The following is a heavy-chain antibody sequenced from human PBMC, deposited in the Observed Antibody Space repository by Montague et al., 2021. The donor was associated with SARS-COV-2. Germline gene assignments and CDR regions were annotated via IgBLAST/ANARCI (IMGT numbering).Heavy chain of an antibody. CDR3: TRRGEVVGFDY. J-gene: IGHJ4*02. CDR2: YNGRT. Sequence: YNGRTYYNLSLKSRVTISVDTSKNRFSLKLTSVTAADTAVYYCTRRGEVVGFDYWGQGNLVTV. D-gene: IGHD3-16*01. V-gene: IGHV4-39*01.